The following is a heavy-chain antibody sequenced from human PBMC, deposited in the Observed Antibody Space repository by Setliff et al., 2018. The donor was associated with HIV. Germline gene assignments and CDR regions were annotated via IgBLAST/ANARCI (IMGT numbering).Heavy chain of an antibody. J-gene: IGHJ4*02. V-gene: IGHV3-23*01. CDR2: ISWNSGST. CDR3: AKDATPVVRGFDY. D-gene: IGHD3-10*01. CDR1: GFTFSSFS. Sequence: PGGSVRLSCAASGFTFSSFSMNWVRQAPGKGLEWVSGISWNSGSTYYADSVKGRFTISRDNSKNTLYLQMNSLRAEDTAVYYCAKDATPVVRGFDYWGQGTLVTVSS.